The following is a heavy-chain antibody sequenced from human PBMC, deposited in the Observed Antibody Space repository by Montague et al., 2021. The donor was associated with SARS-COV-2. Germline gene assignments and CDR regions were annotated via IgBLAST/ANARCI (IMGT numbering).Heavy chain of an antibody. D-gene: IGHD3-10*01. J-gene: IGHJ4*02. CDR3: ARGTIRGVTTPFDY. Sequence: SETLSLTCSVSSGSIISSGYYWGWIRQPPGKELEWIGNIYYSGTTYYNPSLQSRGTISVDTSKNHLSLRLSSVTAADTAVYFCARGTIRGVTTPFDYWGQGSQVTVFS. CDR1: SGSIISSGYY. CDR2: IYYSGTT. V-gene: IGHV4-39*02.